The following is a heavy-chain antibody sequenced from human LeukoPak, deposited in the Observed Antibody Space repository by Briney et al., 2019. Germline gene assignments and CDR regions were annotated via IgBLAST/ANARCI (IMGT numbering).Heavy chain of an antibody. CDR1: GFTFDDYA. D-gene: IGHD2-2*01. CDR3: AKDIGHIVVVPAAIPYYYGMDV. Sequence: GGSLRLSCAASGFTFDDYAMHWVRQAPGQGLEWVSGISWNSGSIGYADSVKGRFTISRDNAKSSLYLQMNSLRAEDTALYYCAKDIGHIVVVPAAIPYYYGMDVWGQGTTVTVSS. CDR2: ISWNSGSI. J-gene: IGHJ6*02. V-gene: IGHV3-9*01.